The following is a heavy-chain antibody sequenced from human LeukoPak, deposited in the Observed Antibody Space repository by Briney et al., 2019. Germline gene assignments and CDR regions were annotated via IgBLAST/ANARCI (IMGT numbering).Heavy chain of an antibody. CDR3: ARGFTTSSLWFAP. Sequence: SETLSLTCGVHGGSFSGYHWTWIRQRPGKGLEWIGDINHSGSTHYSPPLKSRVTMSVDKSNTQFSLKLHAVTAADTGVYYCARGFTTSSLWFAPWGQGIQVTVSS. V-gene: IGHV4-34*01. D-gene: IGHD6-6*01. CDR2: INHSGST. J-gene: IGHJ5*02. CDR1: GGSFSGYH.